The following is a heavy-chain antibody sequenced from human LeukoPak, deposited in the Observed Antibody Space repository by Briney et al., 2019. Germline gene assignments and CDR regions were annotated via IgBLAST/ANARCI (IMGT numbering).Heavy chain of an antibody. CDR2: INDNGGTST. Sequence: QAGGSLRLSCAASGFTFSTYGMGWVRQAPGKGLEWVSSINDNGGTSTWYADSVKGRFTISRDNSKNTLYLQMNSLRAEDTAVYYCARGFHRYLYDSGTYSIYWGQGTLVTVSS. V-gene: IGHV3-23*01. D-gene: IGHD3-22*01. J-gene: IGHJ4*02. CDR1: GFTFSTYG. CDR3: ARGFHRYLYDSGTYSIY.